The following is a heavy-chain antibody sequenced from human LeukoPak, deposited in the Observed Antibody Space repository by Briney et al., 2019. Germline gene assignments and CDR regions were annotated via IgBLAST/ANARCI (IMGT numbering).Heavy chain of an antibody. V-gene: IGHV1-24*01. CDR3: ATSRGYSYGYTANWFDP. CDR2: FDPEDGET. J-gene: IGHJ5*02. D-gene: IGHD5-18*01. Sequence: ASVKVSCKVSGYTLTELSMHWVRQAPGKGLEWMGGFDPEDGETIYAQKFQGRVTMTEDTSTDTAYMELSSLRSEDTAVYYCATSRGYSYGYTANWFDPWGQGTLVTVSS. CDR1: GYTLTELS.